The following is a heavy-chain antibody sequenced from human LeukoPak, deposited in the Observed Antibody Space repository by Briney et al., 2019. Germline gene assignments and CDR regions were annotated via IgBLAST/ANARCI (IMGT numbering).Heavy chain of an antibody. J-gene: IGHJ5*02. D-gene: IGHD2-15*01. CDR2: MNPNSGGT. CDR3: ARDKAVVAATFWFDP. V-gene: IGHV1-2*06. CDR1: GYTFTGYY. Sequence: ASVKVSCKASGYTFTGYYMHWVRQAPGQGLEWMGRMNPNSGGTNYAQKFQGRVTMTRDTSISTAYMELSRLRSDDTAVYYCARDKAVVAATFWFDPWGQGTLVTVSS.